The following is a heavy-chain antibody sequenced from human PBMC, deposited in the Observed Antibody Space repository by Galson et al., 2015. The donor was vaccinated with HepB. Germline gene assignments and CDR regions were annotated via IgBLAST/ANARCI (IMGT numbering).Heavy chain of an antibody. CDR2: IIPDGSEK. J-gene: IGHJ6*02. Sequence: SLRLSCAASEFTFSSYWMNWVRQAPGKGLEWVANIIPDGSEKYYVASLKGRFTISRDNAKNSLYLQMDSLRAEDTAVYYCARRISLVRGIITKPDYYYGMDVWGQGTTVTVAS. CDR1: EFTFSSYW. CDR3: ARRISLVRGIITKPDYYYGMDV. D-gene: IGHD3-10*01. V-gene: IGHV3-7*03.